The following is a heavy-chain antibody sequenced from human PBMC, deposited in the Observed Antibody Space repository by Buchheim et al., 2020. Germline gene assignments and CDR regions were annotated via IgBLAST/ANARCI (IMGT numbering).Heavy chain of an antibody. J-gene: IGHJ4*02. V-gene: IGHV3-23*01. D-gene: IGHD5-24*01. CDR2: IRGSGGCT. CDR3: AKDLQRWLQADYFDY. Sequence: EVQLLESGGGLVQPGGSLRLSCAASGFTFSSYAMSWVRHAPGKGLEWVSAIRGSGGCTYYADSVKGRFTISRANSKNTLYLQMNSLRAEDTAVYYCAKDLQRWLQADYFDYWGQGTL. CDR1: GFTFSSYA.